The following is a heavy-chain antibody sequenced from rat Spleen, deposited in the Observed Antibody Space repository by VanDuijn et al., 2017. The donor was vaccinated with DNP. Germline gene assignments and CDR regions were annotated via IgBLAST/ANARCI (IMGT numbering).Heavy chain of an antibody. CDR2: IGIVGGST. Sequence: EVQLVESGGGLVQPGRSMRLSCAASGFDFKNFPMAWVRQTPTQGLEWVATIGIVGGSTYYRDSVKDRFTGSRDDAKTTLYLQMNSLRSEDTATYYCTRTDGSYGFDYWGQGVMVTVSS. V-gene: IGHV5-46*01. CDR3: TRTDGSYGFDY. D-gene: IGHD1-3*01. J-gene: IGHJ2*01. CDR1: GFDFKNFP.